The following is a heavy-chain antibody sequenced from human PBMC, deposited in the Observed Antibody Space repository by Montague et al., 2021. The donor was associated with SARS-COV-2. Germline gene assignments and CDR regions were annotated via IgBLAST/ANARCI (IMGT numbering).Heavy chain of an antibody. CDR3: ARDLGFYGMDV. CDR1: GFTSSSYA. Sequence: SLRLSCAASGFTSSSYAMHWVRQAPGKGLEWVAVISYDGSNKYYADSVKGRFTISRDNSKNTLYLQMNSLRAEDTAVYYCARDLGFYGMDVWGQGTTVTVSS. V-gene: IGHV3-30*04. J-gene: IGHJ6*02. CDR2: ISYDGSNK.